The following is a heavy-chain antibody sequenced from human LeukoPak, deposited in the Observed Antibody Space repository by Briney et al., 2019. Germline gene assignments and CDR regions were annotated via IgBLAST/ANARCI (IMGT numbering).Heavy chain of an antibody. CDR1: QYSVSSNSAA. J-gene: IGHJ6*03. CDR2: TYYRSKSSD. Sequence: SQTLSLPCAISQYSVSSNSAAWNWLRQSPSRGLEWLGRTYYRSKSSDDYAVSVKSQITINPDTSKNQFSLQLNSVTPDDTAVYYCARGPQLVDYYYVDVWGKGTTVTVSS. CDR3: ARGPQLVDYYYVDV. D-gene: IGHD6-13*01. V-gene: IGHV6-1*01.